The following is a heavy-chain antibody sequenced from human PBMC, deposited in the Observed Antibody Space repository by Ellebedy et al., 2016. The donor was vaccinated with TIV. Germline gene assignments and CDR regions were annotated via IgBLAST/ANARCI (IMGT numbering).Heavy chain of an antibody. CDR3: ARWAMDKQWLGS. D-gene: IGHD6-19*01. CDR1: GGSISSYY. J-gene: IGHJ5*02. CDR2: IYYSGST. V-gene: IGHV4-59*01. Sequence: MPSETLSLTCTVSGGSISSYYWSWIRQPPGKGLEWIGYIYYSGSTNYNPSLKSRVTISVDTSKNQFSLKLSSVTAADTAVYYCARWAMDKQWLGSWGQGTLVTVSS.